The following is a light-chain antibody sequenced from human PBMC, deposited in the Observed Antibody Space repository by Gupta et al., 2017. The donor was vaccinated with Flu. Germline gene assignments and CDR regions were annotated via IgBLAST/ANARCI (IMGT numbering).Light chain of an antibody. CDR2: AAS. CDR3: QQCSSSKT. CDR1: QNVYNNY. J-gene: IGKJ1*01. V-gene: IGKV3-20*01. Sequence: EIVLTQSPGTLSLSPGERATLSCRASQNVYNNYLAWYQQKPGQAPRLLIYAASSRLTGIPDRFSGSGSGTDFTLTSSRREPEDFAVYYLQQCSSSKTFGQGTKVEIK.